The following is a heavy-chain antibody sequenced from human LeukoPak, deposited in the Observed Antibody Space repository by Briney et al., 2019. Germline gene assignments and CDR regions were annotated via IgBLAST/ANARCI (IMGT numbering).Heavy chain of an antibody. D-gene: IGHD6-13*01. Sequence: SLTLSCAASGFTFSSYDLHWIRQPPGKGLEWVAVIWHGGSNKYYADSVKGRFTISRDNSKTSLYLQMKSLRAEDTAVYSCERGSDHSSSWSSPCYFDYWGQGTLVTVSS. CDR3: ERGSDHSSSWSSPCYFDY. CDR2: IWHGGSNK. V-gene: IGHV3-33*01. J-gene: IGHJ4*02. CDR1: GFTFSSYD.